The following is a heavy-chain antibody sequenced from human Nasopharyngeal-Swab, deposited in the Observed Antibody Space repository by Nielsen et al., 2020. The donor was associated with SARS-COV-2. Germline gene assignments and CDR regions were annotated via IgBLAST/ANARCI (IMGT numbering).Heavy chain of an antibody. CDR1: GFTFRSYG. D-gene: IGHD4-17*01. Sequence: GESLKISCAASGFTFRSYGMHWVRQAPGKGLEWVAVIWYDGSNKYYADSAKGRFTISRDNSKNTLYLQMNSLRAEDTAVYYCARDYDYGDYVYAFDIWGQGTMVTVSS. CDR2: IWYDGSNK. J-gene: IGHJ3*02. CDR3: ARDYDYGDYVYAFDI. V-gene: IGHV3-33*01.